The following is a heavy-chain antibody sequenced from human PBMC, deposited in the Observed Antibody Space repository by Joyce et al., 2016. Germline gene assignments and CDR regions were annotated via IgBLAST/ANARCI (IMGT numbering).Heavy chain of an antibody. CDR2: INPGGST. Sequence: QVQIQQWGAGLVKPSETLSLTCAVYGDSFRGHYWSWIRQSPGKGLEWIGDINPGGSTTYNPSLKSRVTMSVDTSKNQISLRLTSVTVADTAIYYCASLFPFDYWGQGTLVTVSS. J-gene: IGHJ4*02. V-gene: IGHV4-34*01. CDR3: ASLFPFDY. CDR1: GDSFRGHY.